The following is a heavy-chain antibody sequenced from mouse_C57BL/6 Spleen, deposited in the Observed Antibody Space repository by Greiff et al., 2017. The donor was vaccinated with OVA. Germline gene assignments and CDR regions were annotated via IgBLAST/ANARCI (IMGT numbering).Heavy chain of an antibody. D-gene: IGHD2-5*01. CDR3: TAYYSNYYYFDY. CDR1: GFTFSNYW. CDR2: IRLKSDNYAT. Sequence: EVQRVESGGGLVQPGGSMKLSCVASGFTFSNYWMNWVRQSPEKGLEWVAQIRLKSDNYATHYAESVKGRFTISRDDSKSSVYLQMNNLRAEDTGIYYCTAYYSNYYYFDYWGKGTTLTVSS. J-gene: IGHJ2*01. V-gene: IGHV6-3*01.